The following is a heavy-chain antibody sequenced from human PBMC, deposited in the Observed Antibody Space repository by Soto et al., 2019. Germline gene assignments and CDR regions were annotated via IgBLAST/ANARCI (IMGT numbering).Heavy chain of an antibody. Sequence: SXRPSCAFCGFTLSSYVMTWVRQAPGKGLEWVSSISATGGSTYYAGSVKGRFTISRDNSKNTLYLQMNSLRAEDTAIYYCANAEHPRRSIGFDYWGQGTLVTVSS. CDR3: ANAEHPRRSIGFDY. J-gene: IGHJ4*02. CDR1: GFTLSSYV. V-gene: IGHV3-23*01. D-gene: IGHD3-16*02. CDR2: ISATGGST.